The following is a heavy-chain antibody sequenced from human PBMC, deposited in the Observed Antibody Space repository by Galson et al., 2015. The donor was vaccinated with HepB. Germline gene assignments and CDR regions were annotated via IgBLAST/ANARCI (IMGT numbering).Heavy chain of an antibody. J-gene: IGHJ5*02. CDR3: ARVHGGNSNWFDP. CDR1: GGTFSSYA. D-gene: IGHD4-23*01. CDR2: IIPILGIA. V-gene: IGHV1-69*04. Sequence: SVKVSCKASGGTFSSYAISWVRQAPGQGLEWMGRIIPILGIANYAQKFQGRVTITADKSTSTAYMELSSLRSEDTAVYYCARVHGGNSNWFDPWGQGTLVTVSS.